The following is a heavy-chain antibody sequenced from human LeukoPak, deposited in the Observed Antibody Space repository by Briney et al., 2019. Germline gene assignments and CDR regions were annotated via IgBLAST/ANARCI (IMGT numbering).Heavy chain of an antibody. CDR3: AKNKGSAPLRPHDY. Sequence: SETLSLTCAVYGGSFSGYYWSWIRRPPGKGLEWIGEVNHSGSTNYNPSLKSRLTISVDTSNNQFSLKLSSVTAADTAVYYCAKNKGSAPLRPHDYWGQGTLITVSS. J-gene: IGHJ4*02. D-gene: IGHD6-25*01. CDR2: VNHSGST. CDR1: GGSFSGYY. V-gene: IGHV4-34*01.